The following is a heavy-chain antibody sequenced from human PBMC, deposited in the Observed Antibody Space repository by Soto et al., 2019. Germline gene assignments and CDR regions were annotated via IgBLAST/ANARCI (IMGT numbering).Heavy chain of an antibody. V-gene: IGHV3-11*05. CDR3: ATGPRRLSD. D-gene: IGHD3-3*01. CDR2: ISGSSSDT. Sequence: QVQLVESGGGLVKPGGSLRLSCAASGFTFSDYYMSWIRQAPGKGLESLSYISGSSSDTKYADSVRGRFTISRDNAKNSLYLQMSSLRAEDTAVYYCATGPRRLSDWGQGTPVIVSS. J-gene: IGHJ4*02. CDR1: GFTFSDYY.